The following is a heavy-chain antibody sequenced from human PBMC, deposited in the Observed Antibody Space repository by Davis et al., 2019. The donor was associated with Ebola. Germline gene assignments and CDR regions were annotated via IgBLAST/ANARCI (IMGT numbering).Heavy chain of an antibody. Sequence: GESLKISCAASGFTFSSYGMHWVRQAPGKGLEWVAVIWYDGSNKYYADSVKGRFTISRDNSKNTLYLQMNSLRAEDTAVYYCARETGERVNWFDPWGQGTLVTVSS. CDR2: IWYDGSNK. V-gene: IGHV3-33*01. D-gene: IGHD1-14*01. CDR3: ARETGERVNWFDP. CDR1: GFTFSSYG. J-gene: IGHJ5*02.